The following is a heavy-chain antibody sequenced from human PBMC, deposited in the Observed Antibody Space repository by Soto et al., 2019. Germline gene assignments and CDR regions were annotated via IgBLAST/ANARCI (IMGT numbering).Heavy chain of an antibody. J-gene: IGHJ6*02. CDR3: AKVLRNLDTVYYYYGMDL. Sequence: GVSLRLSCAASRFTFRSYAMSWVRQAPGKGLEWVSAISGSGGGTYYADSVKGRFTISRDNSKNTLYLQMNSLRAEDTAVYYCAKVLRNLDTVYYYYGMDLWGQGTTVTVS. CDR1: RFTFRSYA. CDR2: ISGSGGGT. D-gene: IGHD5-18*01. V-gene: IGHV3-23*01.